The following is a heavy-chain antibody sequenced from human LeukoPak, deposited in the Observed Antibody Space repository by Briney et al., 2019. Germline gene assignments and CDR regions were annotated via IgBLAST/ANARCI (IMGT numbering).Heavy chain of an antibody. CDR2: IYYSGST. CDR3: ARDPGITMVRGVNVWFDP. Sequence: SETLSLTCTVSGGSISSSSYYWGWIRQPPGKGLEWIGSIYYSGSTYYNPSLKSRVTISVDTSKNQFSLKLSSVTAADTAVYYCARDPGITMVRGVNVWFDPWGQGTLVTVSS. CDR1: GGSISSSSYY. D-gene: IGHD3-10*01. J-gene: IGHJ5*02. V-gene: IGHV4-39*07.